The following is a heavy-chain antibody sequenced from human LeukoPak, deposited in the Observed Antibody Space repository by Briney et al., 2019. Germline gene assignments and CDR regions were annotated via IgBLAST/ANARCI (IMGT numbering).Heavy chain of an antibody. V-gene: IGHV4-4*02. CDR3: ARDSNIWSGWFDP. D-gene: IGHD6-13*01. Sequence: PSGTLSLTCTVSGGSITSSNWWSWVRQPPGKGLEWIGYIYYSGSTNYNPSLKSRVTISVDTSKNQFSLRLTSVTAADTAVYYCARDSNIWSGWFDPWGQGTLVTVSS. CDR2: IYYSGST. CDR1: GGSITSSNW. J-gene: IGHJ5*02.